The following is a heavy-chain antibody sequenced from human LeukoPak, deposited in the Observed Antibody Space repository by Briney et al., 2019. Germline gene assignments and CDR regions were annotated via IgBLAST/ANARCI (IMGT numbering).Heavy chain of an antibody. J-gene: IGHJ4*02. V-gene: IGHV4-38-2*02. CDR1: GYSISSGYY. D-gene: IGHD2-21*02. CDR2: IYHSGST. Sequence: SETLSLTCTVSGYSISSGYYWGWIRQPPGKGLEWIGSIYHSGSTNYNPSLKSRVTISVDTSKNQFSLKLSSVTAADTAVYYCASGSFYCGGDCYFGGPLWILDYWGQGTLVTVSS. CDR3: ASGSFYCGGDCYFGGPLWILDY.